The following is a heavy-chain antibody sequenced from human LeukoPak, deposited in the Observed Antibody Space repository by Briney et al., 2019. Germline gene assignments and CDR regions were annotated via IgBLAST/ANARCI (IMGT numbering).Heavy chain of an antibody. CDR1: GYSFTSYW. D-gene: IGHD6-19*01. J-gene: IGHJ6*02. Sequence: GESLKTSCKGSGYSFTSYWIGWVRQMPGKGLEWMGIIYPGDSDTRYSPSFQGQVTISADKSISTAYLQWSSLKASDTAMYYCASSRTPGVLAVAGYYYYYGMDVWGQGTTVTVSS. V-gene: IGHV5-51*01. CDR3: ASSRTPGVLAVAGYYYYYGMDV. CDR2: IYPGDSDT.